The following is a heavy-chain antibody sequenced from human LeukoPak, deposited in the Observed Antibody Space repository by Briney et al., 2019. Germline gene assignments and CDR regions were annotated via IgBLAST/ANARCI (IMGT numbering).Heavy chain of an antibody. CDR3: ARDAVPTKPPLLAVPAADLDY. V-gene: IGHV1-18*01. CDR1: GYTFTSYG. Sequence: ASVKVSCKASGYTFTSYGISWVRQAPGQGLEWMGWISAYNGNTNYAQKLQGRVTMTTDTSTSTAYMELRSLRSDDTAVYYCARDAVPTKPPLLAVPAADLDYWGQGTLVTVSS. D-gene: IGHD2-2*01. CDR2: ISAYNGNT. J-gene: IGHJ4*02.